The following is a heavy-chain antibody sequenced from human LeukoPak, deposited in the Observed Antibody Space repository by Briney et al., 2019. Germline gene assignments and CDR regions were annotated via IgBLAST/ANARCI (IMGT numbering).Heavy chain of an antibody. D-gene: IGHD4-17*01. CDR2: ITSAGAP. CDR3: ARDPNGDYIGAFEF. V-gene: IGHV3-23*01. Sequence: GGSLRLFCAASGFTLSNYAVMWVRQTPGQGLEWVSAITSAGAPRYADSVKGRFTISRDDSKNTLYLQMNSLRAEDTAQYFCARDPNGDYIGAFEFWGQGTGVTVSS. J-gene: IGHJ3*01. CDR1: GFTLSNYA.